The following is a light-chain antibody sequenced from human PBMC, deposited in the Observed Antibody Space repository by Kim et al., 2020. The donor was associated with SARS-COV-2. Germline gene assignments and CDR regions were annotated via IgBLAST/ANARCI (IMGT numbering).Light chain of an antibody. V-gene: IGKV1-12*01. Sequence: AAVGDRVTITCRASQSIGIWLAWYQQKPGKVPKLLVYSASSLQSGVPSRFSGSGSGTEFTLTIDSLQPEDFATYYCQQATGFPLSFGGGTKVDIK. J-gene: IGKJ4*01. CDR2: SAS. CDR3: QQATGFPLS. CDR1: QSIGIW.